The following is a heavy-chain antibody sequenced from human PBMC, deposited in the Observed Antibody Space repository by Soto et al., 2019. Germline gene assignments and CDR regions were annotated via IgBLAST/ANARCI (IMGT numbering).Heavy chain of an antibody. CDR3: ARDDRSDHSGALWRARFFDT. D-gene: IGHD2-15*01. Sequence: QVQLQEWGPGLVKPSQTLSLTCSVSVASMSSGSNYWNWIRHHPGKGLEWIGYIHYTGSTYYKPSLRSRVSISVDTSKNQFFLKLSSVTAADTAVYYCARDDRSDHSGALWRARFFDTWGQGSLVTVSS. J-gene: IGHJ4*02. CDR1: VASMSSGSNY. CDR2: IHYTGST. V-gene: IGHV4-31*03.